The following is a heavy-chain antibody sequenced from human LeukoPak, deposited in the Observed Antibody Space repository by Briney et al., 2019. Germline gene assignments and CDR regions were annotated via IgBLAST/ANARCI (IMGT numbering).Heavy chain of an antibody. V-gene: IGHV3-23*01. Sequence: GGSLRLSCVASGFTFSSYAMSWVRQAPGKGLDWVSTISGTGGSTYYGDSVKGRFTISRDNSKNTLYLQMNSLRAEDTAVYFCASRESNYGLGDWGQGTLVTVSS. CDR1: GFTFSSYA. D-gene: IGHD3-10*01. CDR3: ASRESNYGLGD. CDR2: ISGTGGST. J-gene: IGHJ1*01.